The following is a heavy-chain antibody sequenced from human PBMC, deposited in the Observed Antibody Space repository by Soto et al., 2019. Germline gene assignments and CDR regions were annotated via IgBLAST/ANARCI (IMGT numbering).Heavy chain of an antibody. V-gene: IGHV3-30-3*01. Sequence: QVQLVESGGGVVQPGRSLRLSCAASGFTFSSYAMHWVRQAPGKGLEWVAVISYDGSNKYYADSVKGRFTISRDNSKNTLYLQMNSLRAEHTAVYYCARDRDGSGTNWFDPWGQGTLVTVSS. CDR3: ARDRDGSGTNWFDP. CDR1: GFTFSSYA. J-gene: IGHJ5*02. CDR2: ISYDGSNK. D-gene: IGHD3-10*01.